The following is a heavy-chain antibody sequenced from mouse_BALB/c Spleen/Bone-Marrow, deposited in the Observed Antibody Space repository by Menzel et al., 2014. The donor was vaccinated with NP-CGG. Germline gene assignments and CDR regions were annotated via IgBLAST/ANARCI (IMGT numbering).Heavy chain of an antibody. CDR3: ARSGSSSGYFDY. Sequence: EVMLVESGGGLVQPGGSRKLSCAASGFTFSSFAMHWVRQAPEKGLEWVAYISSGSSTIYYADTVMGRFTISRDNPKKTLFLQMTSLRSEDTAMYYCARSGSSSGYFDYWGQGTTLTVSS. CDR1: GFTFSSFA. CDR2: ISSGSSTI. V-gene: IGHV5-17*02. D-gene: IGHD1-1*01. J-gene: IGHJ2*01.